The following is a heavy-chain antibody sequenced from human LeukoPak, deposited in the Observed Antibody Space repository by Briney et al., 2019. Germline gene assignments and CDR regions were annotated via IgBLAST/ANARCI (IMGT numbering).Heavy chain of an antibody. CDR2: INSDGSST. CDR1: GFTFSSYW. CDR3: ASEGYCSSTSCYDY. J-gene: IGHJ4*02. V-gene: IGHV3-74*01. D-gene: IGHD2-2*01. Sequence: PGGSLRLSRAASGFTFSSYWMHWVRQAPGKGLVWVSRINSDGSSTSYADSVKGRFTISRDNAKNTLYLQMNSLRAEDTAVYYCASEGYCSSTSCYDYWGQGTLVTVSS.